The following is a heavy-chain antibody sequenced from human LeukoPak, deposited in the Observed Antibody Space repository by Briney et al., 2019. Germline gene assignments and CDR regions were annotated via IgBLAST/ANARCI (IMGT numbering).Heavy chain of an antibody. V-gene: IGHV3-53*01. CDR3: ARARRGSYYVFDY. CDR1: GFTVSSNY. Sequence: PGGSLRLSCAASGFTVSSNYMSWVRQAPGKGLEWASVIYSGGSTYYADSVKGRFTISRDNSKNTLYLQMNSLRAEDTAVYYCARARRGSYYVFDYWGQGTLVTVSS. J-gene: IGHJ4*02. CDR2: IYSGGST. D-gene: IGHD1-26*01.